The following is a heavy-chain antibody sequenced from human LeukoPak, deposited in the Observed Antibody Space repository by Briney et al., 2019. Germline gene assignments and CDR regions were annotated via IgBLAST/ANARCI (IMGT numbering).Heavy chain of an antibody. CDR3: ARGPYDFWSGHYYFDY. J-gene: IGHJ4*02. CDR2: INHSGST. V-gene: IGHV4-34*01. CDR1: GGSLSGYY. Sequence: SETLSLTCAVYGGSLSGYYWSWIRQPPGKGLEWIGVINHSGSTNYNPSLKSRVTISVDTSKNQFSLKLSSVTAADTAVYYCARGPYDFWSGHYYFDYWGQGTLVTVSS. D-gene: IGHD3-3*01.